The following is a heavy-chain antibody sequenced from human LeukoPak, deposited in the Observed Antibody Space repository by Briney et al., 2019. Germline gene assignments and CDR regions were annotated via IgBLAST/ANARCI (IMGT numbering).Heavy chain of an antibody. J-gene: IGHJ3*02. CDR1: GYTFTSYA. CDR2: INTNTGNP. V-gene: IGHV7-4-1*02. Sequence: EASVKVSCKASGYTFTSYAMNWVRQAPGQGLEWMGWINTNTGNPTYAQGFTGRFVFSLDTSVSTAYLQISSLKAEDTAVYYCARALMTKQQLEHDAFDIWGQGTMVTVSS. CDR3: ARALMTKQQLEHDAFDI. D-gene: IGHD6-13*01.